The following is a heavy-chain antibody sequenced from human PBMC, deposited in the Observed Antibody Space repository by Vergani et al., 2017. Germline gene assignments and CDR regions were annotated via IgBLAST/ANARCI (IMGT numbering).Heavy chain of an antibody. CDR1: GGSFSGYY. V-gene: IGHV4-34*01. Sequence: QVQLQQWGAGLLKPSETLSLTCAVYGGSFSGYYWSWIRQPPGKGLEWIGEINHSGSTNYNPSLKSRVTISVDTSKNQFSLKLSSVTAADTAVYYCARGWYYYDYSWFDPWGQGTLVTVSS. J-gene: IGHJ5*02. D-gene: IGHD3-22*01. CDR2: INHSGST. CDR3: ARGWYYYDYSWFDP.